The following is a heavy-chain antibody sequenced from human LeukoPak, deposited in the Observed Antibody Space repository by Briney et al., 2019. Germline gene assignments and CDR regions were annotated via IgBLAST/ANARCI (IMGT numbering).Heavy chain of an antibody. CDR3: ARARGIAVAGYYFDY. V-gene: IGHV3-33*08. J-gene: IGHJ4*02. Sequence: GGSLRLSCAASGFTFSSYGMHWVRQAPGKALEWVAVIWYDGSNKYYADSVKGRFTISRDNSKNTLYLQMNSLRAEDTAVYYCARARGIAVAGYYFDYWGQGTLVTVSS. CDR1: GFTFSSYG. D-gene: IGHD6-19*01. CDR2: IWYDGSNK.